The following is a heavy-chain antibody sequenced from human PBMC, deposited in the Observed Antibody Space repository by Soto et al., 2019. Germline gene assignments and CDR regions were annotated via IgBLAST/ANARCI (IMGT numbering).Heavy chain of an antibody. CDR3: ARDQRAAAGNYYYYYGLDV. Sequence: RGSLRLSCAASGLTVSTNYMSWVRQAPGRGLEWVAIIYSAGITYYADSVKGRFTISRDNSKNTLYLQMNSLRAEDTAIYYCARDQRAAAGNYYYYYGLDVWGQGTTVTVSS. D-gene: IGHD6-13*01. V-gene: IGHV3-53*01. J-gene: IGHJ6*02. CDR1: GLTVSTNY. CDR2: IYSAGIT.